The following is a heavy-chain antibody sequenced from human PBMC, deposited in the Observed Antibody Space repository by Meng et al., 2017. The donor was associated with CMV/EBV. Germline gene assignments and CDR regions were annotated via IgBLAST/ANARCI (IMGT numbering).Heavy chain of an antibody. CDR1: SISSSSYD. D-gene: IGHD2-15*01. CDR2: IYYSGST. V-gene: IGHV4-39*07. J-gene: IGHJ5*02. CDR3: ARVSIVVVVAATWWFDP. Sequence: SISSSSYDWGWIRKPPGKGLEWIGSIYYSGSTYYNPSLKSRVTISVDTSKNQFSLKLSSVTAADTAVYYCARVSIVVVVAATWWFDPWGQGTLVTVSS.